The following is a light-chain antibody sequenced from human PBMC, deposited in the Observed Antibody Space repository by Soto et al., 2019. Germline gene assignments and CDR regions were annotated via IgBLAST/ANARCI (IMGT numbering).Light chain of an antibody. CDR3: SSYTTSHTVV. J-gene: IGLJ2*01. CDR2: DVS. V-gene: IGLV2-14*03. CDR1: SSDGGGYNY. Sequence: QSALTQPASVSGSPGQSITISCTGTSSDGGGYNYVCWYQQLPGKAPKLIIYDVSSRPSGVSNRFSGSKSVNTASLSISGIQAADEADYYCSSYTTSHTVVFGGGTQLTVL.